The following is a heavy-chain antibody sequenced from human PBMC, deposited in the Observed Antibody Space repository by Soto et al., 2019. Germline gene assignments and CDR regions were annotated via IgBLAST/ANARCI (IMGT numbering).Heavy chain of an antibody. V-gene: IGHV1-69*06. D-gene: IGHD6-13*01. CDR3: ARERAGRASPPSKKTYYYGMDV. CDR1: GGTFSGYA. Sequence: SVKVSCKASGGTFSGYAISWVRQAPGQGLEWMGGIIPIFGTANYAQKFQGRVTITADKSTGTAYMELSSLRSEDTAVYYCARERAGRASPPSKKTYYYGMDVWGQGTTVTVS. CDR2: IIPIFGTA. J-gene: IGHJ6*02.